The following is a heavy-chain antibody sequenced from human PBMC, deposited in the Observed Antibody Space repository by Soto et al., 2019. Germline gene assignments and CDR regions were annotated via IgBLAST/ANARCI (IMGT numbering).Heavy chain of an antibody. D-gene: IGHD5-18*01. CDR1: GYTFTSYY. CDR3: ARGDGRGTAMAGHFDY. V-gene: IGHV1-46*01. CDR2: INPSGGST. J-gene: IGHJ4*02. Sequence: ASVKVSCKASGYTFTSYYMHWVRQAPGQGLEWMGIINPSGGSTSYAQKFQGRVTMTRDTSTSTVYMELSSLRSEDTAVYYCARGDGRGTAMAGHFDYRGQGTLVTAPQ.